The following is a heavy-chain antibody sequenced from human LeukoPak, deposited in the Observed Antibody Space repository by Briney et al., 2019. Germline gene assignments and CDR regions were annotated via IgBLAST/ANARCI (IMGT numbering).Heavy chain of an antibody. V-gene: IGHV3-7*01. CDR1: GFTFSSYW. CDR2: IKQDGSEK. J-gene: IGHJ6*03. Sequence: GGSLRLSCPASGFTFSSYWMSWVRRAPGKGLEWVANIKQDGSEKYYVDSVKGRFTISRDNAKNSLYLQMNSLRAEDTAVYYCARDRARGYQLLTYYYMDVWGKGTTVTVSS. D-gene: IGHD2-2*01. CDR3: ARDRARGYQLLTYYYMDV.